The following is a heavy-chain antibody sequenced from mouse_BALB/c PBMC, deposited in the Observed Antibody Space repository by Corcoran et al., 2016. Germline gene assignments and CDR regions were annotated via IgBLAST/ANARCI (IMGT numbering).Heavy chain of an antibody. Sequence: EVLLQQSGPELVKPGASVKIPCKASGYTFTDYNMDWVKQSHGKSLEWIGDIHPNNGGTIYNQKFKGKATLTVDKSSSTAYMELRSLTSEDTAVYYCAREDGNYGAYWGQGTLVTVSA. J-gene: IGHJ3*01. CDR2: IHPNNGGT. CDR3: AREDGNYGAY. V-gene: IGHV1-18*01. D-gene: IGHD2-1*01. CDR1: GYTFTDYN.